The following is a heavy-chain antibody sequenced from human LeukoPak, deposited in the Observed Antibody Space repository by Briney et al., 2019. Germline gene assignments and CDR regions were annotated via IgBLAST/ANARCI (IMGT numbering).Heavy chain of an antibody. CDR1: GYTFTSYD. CDR2: MNPNSGNT. CDR3: ARGRGRLERTYGGQV. J-gene: IGHJ4*02. Sequence: ASVRVSCKASGYTFTSYDINWVRQATGQGLEWMGWMNPNSGNTGYAQKFQGRVTMTRNTSISTAYMELSSLRSEDTAVYYCARGRGRLERTYGGQVWGQGTLVTVSS. D-gene: IGHD4/OR15-4a*01. V-gene: IGHV1-8*01.